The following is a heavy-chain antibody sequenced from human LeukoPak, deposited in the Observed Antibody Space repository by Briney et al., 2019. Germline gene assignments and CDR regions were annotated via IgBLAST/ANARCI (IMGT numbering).Heavy chain of an antibody. CDR3: GALYDSGGYYDY. CDR2: IKTDGSST. V-gene: IGHV3-74*01. D-gene: IGHD3-22*01. CDR1: GFTFSRFW. J-gene: IGHJ4*02. Sequence: GGSLRLSCAASGFTFSRFWMHWVRQGPGKGLVWVSSIKTDGSSTAYADSVKGRFTISRDNSKNTLYLQMNSLRAEDTAVYYCGALYDSGGYYDYWGQGTLVTVSS.